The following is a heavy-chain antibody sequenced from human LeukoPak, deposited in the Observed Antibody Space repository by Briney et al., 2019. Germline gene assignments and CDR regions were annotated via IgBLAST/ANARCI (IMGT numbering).Heavy chain of an antibody. Sequence: SETLSLTCTVSGGSISSYYWSWIRQPAGKGLEWIGRIYTSGSTNYNPSLKSRVTISVDQSKNQFPLKLSSVTAADTAVYYCARDQYCSGGSCYSGWFDPWGQGTLVTVSS. CDR1: GGSISSYY. V-gene: IGHV4-4*07. CDR3: ARDQYCSGGSCYSGWFDP. CDR2: IYTSGST. D-gene: IGHD2-15*01. J-gene: IGHJ5*02.